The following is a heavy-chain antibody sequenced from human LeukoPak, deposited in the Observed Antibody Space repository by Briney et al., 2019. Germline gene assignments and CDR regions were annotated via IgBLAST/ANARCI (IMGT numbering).Heavy chain of an antibody. CDR1: GFTLTSYE. J-gene: IGHJ4*02. Sequence: GGSLRLSCAASGFTLTSYEMNWVRLAPGKGLEWISYISRTDNSIYYADSVKGRFTVSRDSAKNSLYLQMNSLRAEDTAVYYCARGPYSSNWYVDYWGQGTLVTVAS. D-gene: IGHD6-13*01. CDR3: ARGPYSSNWYVDY. V-gene: IGHV3-48*03. CDR2: ISRTDNSI.